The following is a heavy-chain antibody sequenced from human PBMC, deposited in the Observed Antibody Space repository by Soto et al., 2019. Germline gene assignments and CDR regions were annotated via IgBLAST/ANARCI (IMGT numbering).Heavy chain of an antibody. CDR2: IYSFGNT. V-gene: IGHV4-31*01. D-gene: IGHD3-3*01. CDR3: ARVMGDGLGNFWWFDF. Sequence: QVQLQESGPGLVKPSQTLSLTCSVSGGSVSSGAFYWGWIRQSPGKGLECLGYIYSFGNTFYSPSLKSLVTISLDTSKNPHSLMLTSVIAADTAIYSCARVMGDGLGNFWWFDFWGQGTLVIVSS. J-gene: IGHJ5*01. CDR1: GGSVSSGAFY.